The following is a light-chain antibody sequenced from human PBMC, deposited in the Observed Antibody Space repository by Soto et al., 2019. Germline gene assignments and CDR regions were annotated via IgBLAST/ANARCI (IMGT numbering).Light chain of an antibody. CDR1: SSNIGNNY. V-gene: IGLV1-47*01. J-gene: IGLJ3*02. Sequence: QAVVTQPPSASGTPGQRVTISCSGSSSNIGNNYVSWYQQLPGTAPQLLIYRNNQRPSGVPDRFSGSKSGTSASLAISGLRSEDEADYYCAAWDDSLSGWVFGGGTQLTVL. CDR2: RNN. CDR3: AAWDDSLSGWV.